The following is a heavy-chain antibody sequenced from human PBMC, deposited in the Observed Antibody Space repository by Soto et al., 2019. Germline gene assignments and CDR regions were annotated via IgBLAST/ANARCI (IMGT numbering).Heavy chain of an antibody. CDR2: IIPIFGKV. Sequence: QVQLGQSGPEMKKPGSSVKVSCKVFGGIFSRHSINWVRLAPGQGLEWVGGIIPIFGKVNYAQKFQDRVTITADESTKTVYMEVTSLKPEDTAVYYCARGELGYCKGGRCHSPFDYWGQGTLVTVS. CDR1: GGIFSRHS. D-gene: IGHD3-10*01. J-gene: IGHJ4*02. V-gene: IGHV1-69*01. CDR3: ARGELGYCKGGRCHSPFDY.